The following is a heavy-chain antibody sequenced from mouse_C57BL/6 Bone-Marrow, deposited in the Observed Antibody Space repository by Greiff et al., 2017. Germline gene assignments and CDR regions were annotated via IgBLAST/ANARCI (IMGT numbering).Heavy chain of an antibody. J-gene: IGHJ2*01. CDR3: ARRCPSTTVVGGNY. D-gene: IGHD1-1*01. CDR2: IYPGSGST. V-gene: IGHV1-55*01. Sequence: QVQLQQPGAELVKPGASVKMSCKASGYTFTSYWITWVKQRPGQGLEWIGDIYPGSGSTNYNETFKSKATLTVDTSSSTAYMQLSGLTSEDSSVYYCARRCPSTTVVGGNYWGQGTTLTVSS. CDR1: GYTFTSYW.